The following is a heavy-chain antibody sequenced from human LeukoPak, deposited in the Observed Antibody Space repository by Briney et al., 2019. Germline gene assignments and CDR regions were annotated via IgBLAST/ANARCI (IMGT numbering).Heavy chain of an antibody. J-gene: IGHJ4*02. CDR2: ISAYNGNT. CDR3: AFHGDCGGDCYYYDY. D-gene: IGHD2-21*02. V-gene: IGHV1-18*01. Sequence: ASVKVSCKASGYTFTSYGISWVRQAPGQGLEWMGWISAYNGNTNYAQKLQGRVTMTTDTSTSTAYMELRSLRSDDTAVYYCAFHGDCGGDCYYYDYWGQGTLVTVSS. CDR1: GYTFTSYG.